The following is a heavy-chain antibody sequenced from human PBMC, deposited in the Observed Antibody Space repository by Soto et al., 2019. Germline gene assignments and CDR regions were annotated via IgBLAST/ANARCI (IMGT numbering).Heavy chain of an antibody. CDR2: IYHIGST. Sequence: PSETLSLTCAVSGGSISGGGYSWSWIRQPPGKGLEWIGYIYHIGSTYYNPSLKSRVTISVDRSKKESSLRLSSVTAADTAVYYCARGDYGDYSYFDSWGRGTLVTVSS. CDR3: ARGDYGDYSYFDS. V-gene: IGHV4-30-2*01. D-gene: IGHD4-17*01. J-gene: IGHJ4*02. CDR1: GGSISGGGYS.